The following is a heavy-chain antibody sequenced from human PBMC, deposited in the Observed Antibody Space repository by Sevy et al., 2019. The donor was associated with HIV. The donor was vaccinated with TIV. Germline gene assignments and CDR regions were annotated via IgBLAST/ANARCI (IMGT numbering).Heavy chain of an antibody. J-gene: IGHJ4*02. CDR3: ARPQALPELLTSGPFDY. Sequence: GGSLRLSCAASGFTFSSYAMHWVLQAPGKGLEWVAVISYDGSNKYYADSVKGRFTISRDNSKNTLYLQMNSLRAEDTAVYYCARPQALPELLTSGPFDYWGQGTLVTVSS. CDR2: ISYDGSNK. D-gene: IGHD2-2*01. V-gene: IGHV3-30-3*01. CDR1: GFTFSSYA.